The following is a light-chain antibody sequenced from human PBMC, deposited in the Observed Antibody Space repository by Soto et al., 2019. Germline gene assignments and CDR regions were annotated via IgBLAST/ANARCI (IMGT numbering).Light chain of an antibody. CDR1: SGSVSTSYY. J-gene: IGLJ3*02. CDR3: VLYMGGGISV. CDR2: STN. Sequence: QTVVTQEPSFSVSPGGTVTLTCGLNSGSVSTSYYPSWYQQTPGQAPCTLIHSTNTRSSGVPDRFSGSILGNKAALTITGAQADDESDYYCVLYMGGGISVFGGGTKVTVL. V-gene: IGLV8-61*01.